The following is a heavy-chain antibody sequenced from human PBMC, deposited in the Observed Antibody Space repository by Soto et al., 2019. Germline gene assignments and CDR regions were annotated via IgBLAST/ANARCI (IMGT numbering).Heavy chain of an antibody. J-gene: IGHJ5*02. CDR2: LYDSGST. CDR1: GGSISSCGYY. V-gene: IGHV4-31*03. CDR3: ARSVFP. Sequence: QVQLQESGPGLVKPSQTLSLTCTVSGGSISSCGYYWNWIRQHPGKGLEWIGYLYDSGSTYYNPSLKNRVTRPVDTSKNQFSLNLSSVTAAATAVYYCARSVFPCGQGTLVTVSS.